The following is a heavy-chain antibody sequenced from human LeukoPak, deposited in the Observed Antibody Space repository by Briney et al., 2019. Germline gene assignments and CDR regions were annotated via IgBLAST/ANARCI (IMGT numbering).Heavy chain of an antibody. CDR1: GFTFSIYD. V-gene: IGHV3-13*01. D-gene: IGHD2-15*01. CDR3: ARDSGGGHMDV. CDR2: IDTTGDT. Sequence: GGSLRLSCAASGFTFSIYDMHWARHATGKGLEWVSAIDTTGDTYYPGSVKGRFTISRENAKNSLYLQMNSLRAGDTAVYYCARDSGGGHMDVWGKGTTVTISS. J-gene: IGHJ6*03.